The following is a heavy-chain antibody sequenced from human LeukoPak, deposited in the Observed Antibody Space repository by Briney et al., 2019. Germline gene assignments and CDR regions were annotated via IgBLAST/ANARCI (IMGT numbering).Heavy chain of an antibody. D-gene: IGHD4-17*01. Sequence: SVKVSCKASGGTFSSYAISWVRQAPGQGLGWMGGIIPIFGTANYAQKFQGRVTITADESTSTAYMELSSLRSEDTAVYYCARDPSTVTTSDAFDIWGQGTMVTVSS. CDR3: ARDPSTVTTSDAFDI. J-gene: IGHJ3*02. V-gene: IGHV1-69*13. CDR2: IIPIFGTA. CDR1: GGTFSSYA.